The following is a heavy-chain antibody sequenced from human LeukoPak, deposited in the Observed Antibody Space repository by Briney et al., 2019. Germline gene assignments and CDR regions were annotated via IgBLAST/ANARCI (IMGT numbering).Heavy chain of an antibody. D-gene: IGHD3-22*01. Sequence: PGRSLRLSCAGSGFNFDDYAMHWVRQAPGKGLEWVSGFSYNSGTTGYADSVRGRFTISRDNAKNSLYLQMNSLRAEDTAFYYCTKDYRGGYDSSGSFINWGQGTLVTVSS. CDR3: TKDYRGGYDSSGSFIN. V-gene: IGHV3-9*01. CDR1: GFNFDDYA. CDR2: FSYNSGTT. J-gene: IGHJ4*02.